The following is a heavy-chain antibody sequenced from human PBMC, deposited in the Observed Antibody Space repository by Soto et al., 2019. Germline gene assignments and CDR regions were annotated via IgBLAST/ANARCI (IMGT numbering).Heavy chain of an antibody. CDR2: ISAYNGNT. CDR1: GYTFTSYG. CDR3: ARVPWVATMGQYYYYGMDV. J-gene: IGHJ6*02. D-gene: IGHD5-12*01. V-gene: IGHV1-18*01. Sequence: ASVKVSCKASGYTFTSYGISWVRQAPGQGLEWMGWISAYNGNTNYAQKLQGRVTMTTDTSTSTAYMELRSLRSDDTAVYYCARVPWVATMGQYYYYGMDVWGQGTTVTVSS.